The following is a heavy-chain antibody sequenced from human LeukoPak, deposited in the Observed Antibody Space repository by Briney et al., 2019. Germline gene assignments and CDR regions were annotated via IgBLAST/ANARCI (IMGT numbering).Heavy chain of an antibody. CDR2: IIAGGGST. V-gene: IGHV3-23*01. J-gene: IGHJ4*02. CDR1: GFTFTSNA. Sequence: GGSLRLSCAASGFTFTSNAMTWVRQAPGKGLEWVSCIIAGGGSTYYADSVKGRFTISRDNSKNTLYLQMNSLRAEDTAVYYCAKDRHGEDPFDYWGQGTLVTVSS. CDR3: AKDRHGEDPFDY. D-gene: IGHD4-17*01.